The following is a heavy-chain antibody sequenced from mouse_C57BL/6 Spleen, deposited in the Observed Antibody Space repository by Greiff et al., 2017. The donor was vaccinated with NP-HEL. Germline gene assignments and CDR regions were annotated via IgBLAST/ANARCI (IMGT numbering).Heavy chain of an antibody. CDR3: ASMITGPYYFDY. CDR1: GYTFTSYW. D-gene: IGHD2-4*01. J-gene: IGHJ2*01. Sequence: QVQLQQPGAELVKPGASVKLSCKASGYTFTSYWMHWVKQRPGQGLEWIGMIHPNSGSTNYNEKFKSKATLTVDKSSSTAYMQLSSLTSEDSAVDYCASMITGPYYFDYWGQGTTLTVSS. V-gene: IGHV1-64*01. CDR2: IHPNSGST.